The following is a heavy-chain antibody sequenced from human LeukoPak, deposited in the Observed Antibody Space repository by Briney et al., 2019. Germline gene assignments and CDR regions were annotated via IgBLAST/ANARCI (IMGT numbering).Heavy chain of an antibody. CDR3: AKVAHYDFWSGPQGGFDP. CDR1: GFTFSSYA. Sequence: GGSLRLSCAASGFTFSSYAMSWVRQAPGKGLEWVSAISGSGGSTYYADSVKGRFTISRDNSKNTLYLQMNSLRAEDTAVYYCAKVAHYDFWSGPQGGFDPWGQGTLVTVSS. D-gene: IGHD3-3*01. V-gene: IGHV3-23*01. CDR2: ISGSGGST. J-gene: IGHJ5*02.